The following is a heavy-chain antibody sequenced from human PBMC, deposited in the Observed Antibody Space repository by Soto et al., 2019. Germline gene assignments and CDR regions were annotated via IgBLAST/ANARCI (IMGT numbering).Heavy chain of an antibody. D-gene: IGHD3-3*01. V-gene: IGHV3-48*02. J-gene: IGHJ6*02. CDR2: ISSAGEAK. Sequence: DVQLVESGGGLVQPGESLRLSCAASGFTFGSYGMNWVRQAPGKGLEWLSYISSAGEAKFYADSVQGRFTISRDNAKSXLYLQMSSLRDEDTAVFYCMRDWSDRLYYYYGMDVWGQGTTVTVSS. CDR1: GFTFGSYG. CDR3: MRDWSDRLYYYYGMDV.